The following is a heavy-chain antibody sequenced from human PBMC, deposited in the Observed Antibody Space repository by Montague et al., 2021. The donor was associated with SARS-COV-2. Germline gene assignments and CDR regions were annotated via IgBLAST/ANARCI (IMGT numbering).Heavy chain of an antibody. J-gene: IGHJ4*02. CDR2: ISTSGSLI. Sequence: SRRLSCAASGFPFSNYEMHWVRQAPGKGLEWLSYISTSGSLIYYADSVKGRSTISRDNAKNALYLQLDSLTAADTAVYYCARDGDSSYYDSLTGFYQYFEYWGQGTLVTVSS. D-gene: IGHD3-9*01. CDR3: ARDGDSSYYDSLTGFYQYFEY. CDR1: GFPFSNYE. V-gene: IGHV3-48*03.